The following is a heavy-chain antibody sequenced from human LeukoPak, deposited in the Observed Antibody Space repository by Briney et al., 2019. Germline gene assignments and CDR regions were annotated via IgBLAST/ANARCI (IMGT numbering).Heavy chain of an antibody. J-gene: IGHJ2*01. D-gene: IGHD2-2*01. CDR1: GGSISSYY. V-gene: IGHV4-59*08. Sequence: SETLSLTCTVSGGSISSYYWSWIRQPPGKGLEWMGYIYCSGSTNYNPSLKSRVPISVDPSNNQFALKLSSVTAADTAVYYCARPSNPYWYFDLWGRGTLVTVSS. CDR3: ARPSNPYWYFDL. CDR2: IYCSGST.